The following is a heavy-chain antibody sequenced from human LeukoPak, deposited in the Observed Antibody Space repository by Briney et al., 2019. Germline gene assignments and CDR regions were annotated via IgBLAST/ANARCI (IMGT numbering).Heavy chain of an antibody. Sequence: SETLSLTCAVSGDSISTSNSYWGWIRRPPGKGLEWVGSIYYSGNTYYNPSLKSRVTISVDTSKNQFSLKLTSATAADTAVYYCARQNGVGLFILPGGQGTLVTVSS. J-gene: IGHJ4*02. V-gene: IGHV4-39*01. CDR1: GDSISTSNSY. D-gene: IGHD3-3*01. CDR3: ARQNGVGLFILP. CDR2: IYYSGNT.